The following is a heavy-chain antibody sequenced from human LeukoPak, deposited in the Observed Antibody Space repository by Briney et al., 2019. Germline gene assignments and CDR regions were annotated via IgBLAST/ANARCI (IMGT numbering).Heavy chain of an antibody. CDR2: TKQDGSEK. D-gene: IGHD4-17*01. CDR1: GFTFSSYW. CDR3: ARGQTTVTN. J-gene: IGHJ4*02. V-gene: IGHV3-7*03. Sequence: GGSLRLSCAASGFTFSSYWMSWVRQAPGRGLEWVANTKQDGSEKYYVDSVKGRFTISRDNAKNSLYLRMNSLRAEDTAMYYCARGQTTVTNWGQGTLVTVSS.